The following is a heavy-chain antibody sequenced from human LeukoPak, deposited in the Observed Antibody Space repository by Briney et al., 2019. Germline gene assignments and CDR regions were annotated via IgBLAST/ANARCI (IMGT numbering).Heavy chain of an antibody. D-gene: IGHD5-18*01. CDR3: ARVKYQAWTQLWLDAFDI. V-gene: IGHV4-38-2*02. Sequence: SETLSLTCTVSGYSVNSGYYWGWIRQPPGKGLEWIGSIYHSGSTYYNPSLKSRVTISVDTSKNQFSLKLSSVTAADTAVYYCARVKYQAWTQLWLDAFDIWGQGTMVTVSS. CDR1: GYSVNSGYY. J-gene: IGHJ3*02. CDR2: IYHSGST.